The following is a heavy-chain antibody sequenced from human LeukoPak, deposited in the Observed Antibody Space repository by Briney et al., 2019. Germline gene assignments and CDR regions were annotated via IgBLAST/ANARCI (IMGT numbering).Heavy chain of an antibody. CDR1: GVSVSSYY. D-gene: IGHD4-17*01. CDR2: IYPSGTT. Sequence: SEALSLTCSVSGVSVSSYYWSWIRLPAGKGLEWIGRIYPSGTTHYNPSLKSRITLSVDTSKNQFSLKLTSVTAADTAVYYCADDYGDWGQGTLVTVSS. CDR3: ADDYGD. J-gene: IGHJ4*02. V-gene: IGHV4-4*07.